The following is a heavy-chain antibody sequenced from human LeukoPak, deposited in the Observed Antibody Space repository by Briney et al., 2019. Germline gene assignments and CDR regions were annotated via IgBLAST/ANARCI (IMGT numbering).Heavy chain of an antibody. CDR2: IYYSGST. CDR1: GGSISSSSYY. V-gene: IGHV4-39*01. J-gene: IGHJ4*02. CDR3: ARRGIAAAGGLDY. Sequence: PSEALSLTCTVSGGSISSSSYYWGWIRQPPGKGLEWIGSIYYSGSTYYNPSLKSRVTISVDTSKNQFSLKLSSVTAADTAVYYCARRGIAAAGGLDYWGQGTLVTVSS. D-gene: IGHD6-13*01.